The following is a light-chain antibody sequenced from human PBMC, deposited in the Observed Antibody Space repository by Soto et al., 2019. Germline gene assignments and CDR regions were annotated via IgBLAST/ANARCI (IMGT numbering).Light chain of an antibody. CDR3: QSYDISLHNYV. CDR1: TSNIGAPYD. Sequence: VLTHPPSVSGAPGQRVSISCTGSTSNIGAPYDVHWYQHLPGAAPKLLIYGDNNRPSGVPDRFSGSKSGTSASLAITSLQAEDEADYYCQSYDISLHNYVFGTGTKVTVL. V-gene: IGLV1-40*01. CDR2: GDN. J-gene: IGLJ1*01.